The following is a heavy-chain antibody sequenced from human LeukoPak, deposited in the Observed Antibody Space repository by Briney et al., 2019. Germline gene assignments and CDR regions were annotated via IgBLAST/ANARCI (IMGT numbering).Heavy chain of an antibody. D-gene: IGHD6-19*01. V-gene: IGHV4-59*01. Sequence: SETLSLTCTVSGGSISSYYWSWIRQPPGKGLEWIGYIYYSGSTNYNPSLKSRVTISVDTSKNQFSLKLSSVTAADTAVYYCARVRLAVAGGAFDIWGQGTMVTVSS. CDR1: GGSISSYY. CDR3: ARVRLAVAGGAFDI. CDR2: IYYSGST. J-gene: IGHJ3*02.